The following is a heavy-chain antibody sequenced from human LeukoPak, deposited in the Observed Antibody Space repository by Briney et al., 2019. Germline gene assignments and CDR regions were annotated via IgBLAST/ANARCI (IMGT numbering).Heavy chain of an antibody. CDR2: INWNGGST. CDR3: AGGDRNGWYFDY. Sequence: GGSLRLSCAASGFTFNTDWMTWVRQAPGKGLEWVSGINWNGGSTGYADSVKGRFTISRDNAKNSLYLQMNSLRAEDTALYYCAGGDRNGWYFDYWGQGTLVTVSS. V-gene: IGHV3-20*04. D-gene: IGHD6-19*01. CDR1: GFTFNTDW. J-gene: IGHJ4*02.